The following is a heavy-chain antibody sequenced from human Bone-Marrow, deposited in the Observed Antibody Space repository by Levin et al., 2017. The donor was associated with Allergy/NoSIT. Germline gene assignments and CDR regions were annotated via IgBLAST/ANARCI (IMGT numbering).Heavy chain of an antibody. CDR2: ISGDDNR. J-gene: IGHJ4*02. V-gene: IGHV2-5*02. D-gene: IGHD3-16*01. CDR1: GFSLSSSGVA. CDR3: AHRPAFGDYGWGTFDH. Sequence: KSGPTLVKPTQTLTLTCTFSGFSLSSSGVAVGWIRQPPGKALEWLALISGDDNRRYSPSLKGRLTITRDTSENQVVLTMTNLDPVDTATYFCAHRPAFGDYGWGTFDHWGQGILVTVSS.